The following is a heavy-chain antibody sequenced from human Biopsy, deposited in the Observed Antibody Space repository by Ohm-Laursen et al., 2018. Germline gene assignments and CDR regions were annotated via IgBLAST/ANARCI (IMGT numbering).Heavy chain of an antibody. CDR3: ARDRMTDVFGGPTRTDVFDS. J-gene: IGHJ4*02. D-gene: IGHD3-10*01. CDR2: INPTSGAT. Sequence: ASVTHSCQASGDTFTDHYIHCVRQSPGPAHEWTGRINPTSGATNSAQKFRDRVTLTRDPSISAVHIDLRRLKSDDAAIYYCARDRMTDVFGGPTRTDVFDSWGQGTPVTVSS. V-gene: IGHV1-2*02. CDR1: GDTFTDHY.